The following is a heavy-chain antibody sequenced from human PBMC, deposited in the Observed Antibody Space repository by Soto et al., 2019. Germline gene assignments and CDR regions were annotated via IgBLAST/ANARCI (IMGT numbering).Heavy chain of an antibody. Sequence: QVQLVQSGAEVKKPGSSVTVSCKASGGTFSSYTISWVRQAPGQGLEWMGRIIPILGIANYAQKFQGRVTITADKSTSTAYMELSSLRSEDTAVYYCARSAYCGGDCYLNYWGQGTLVTVSS. CDR2: IIPILGIA. J-gene: IGHJ4*02. CDR3: ARSAYCGGDCYLNY. CDR1: GGTFSSYT. V-gene: IGHV1-69*02. D-gene: IGHD2-21*02.